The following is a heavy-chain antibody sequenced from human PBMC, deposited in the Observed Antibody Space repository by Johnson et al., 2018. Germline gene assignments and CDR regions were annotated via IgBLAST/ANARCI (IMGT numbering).Heavy chain of an antibody. Sequence: EVRLVESGGGLVQSGRSLRLSCAASGFTFDDYAMNWVRQAPGKGLEWVSGISWSGGSMGYADSVKGRFTISRDNARDSLYLEMTGLVAEDTAMYYCARRRDCSNGVCYGMDVWGQGTTVTVSS. V-gene: IGHV3-9*01. CDR1: GFTFDDYA. CDR2: ISWSGGSM. J-gene: IGHJ6*02. CDR3: ARRRDCSNGVCYGMDV. D-gene: IGHD2-8*01.